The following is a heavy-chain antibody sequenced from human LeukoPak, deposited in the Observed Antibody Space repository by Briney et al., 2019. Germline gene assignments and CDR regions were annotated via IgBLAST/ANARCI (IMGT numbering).Heavy chain of an antibody. V-gene: IGHV3-66*01. J-gene: IGHJ5*02. D-gene: IGHD1-26*01. CDR1: GFTVSSNY. Sequence: GGSLRLSCAVSGFTVSSNYMSWVRQAPGAGLEWVSVIYSGGSTDYADSVKGRFTISRDNSKNTLYLQMNSLRAEDTAIYYCARDLNNGSYHWFDPWGQGTLVTVSS. CDR2: IYSGGST. CDR3: ARDLNNGSYHWFDP.